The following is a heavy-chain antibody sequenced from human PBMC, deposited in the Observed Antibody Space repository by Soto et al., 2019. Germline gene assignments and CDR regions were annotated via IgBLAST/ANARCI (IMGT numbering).Heavy chain of an antibody. Sequence: QVQLQQWGAGLLKPSETLSLTCAVYGGSFGGYYWSWIRQPPGKGLEWIGEINHSGSTNYNPSLKSRVTISVDTSKNQFSLKLSSLTAADTAVYYCARGEGRAVAAPFDYWGQGTLDTVSS. CDR1: GGSFGGYY. D-gene: IGHD6-19*01. V-gene: IGHV4-34*01. J-gene: IGHJ4*02. CDR2: INHSGST. CDR3: ARGEGRAVAAPFDY.